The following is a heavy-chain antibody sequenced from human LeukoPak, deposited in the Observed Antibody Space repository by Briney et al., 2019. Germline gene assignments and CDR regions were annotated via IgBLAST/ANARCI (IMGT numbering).Heavy chain of an antibody. Sequence: ASVKVSCKASGYTFTGYYMHWVRQAPGQGLEWMGWINPNSGGTNYAQKFQGWVTMTRDTSISTAYMELSRLRSDDTAVYYCARAPPTSGGNSGNWFDPWGQGTLVTASS. CDR3: ARAPPTSGGNSGNWFDP. J-gene: IGHJ5*02. CDR1: GYTFTGYY. D-gene: IGHD4-23*01. V-gene: IGHV1-2*04. CDR2: INPNSGGT.